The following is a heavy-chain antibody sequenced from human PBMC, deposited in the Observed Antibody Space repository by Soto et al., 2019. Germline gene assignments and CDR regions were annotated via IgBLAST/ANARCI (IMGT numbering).Heavy chain of an antibody. V-gene: IGHV3-53*01. Sequence: GGSLRLSCAASGFTVSSNYMSWVRQAPGKGLELVSVIYSDGSTYYADSVKGRFTISRDNSRNTLYLQMNSLRAEDTAVYYCATYGLSRYSTGWYGRSGKYFDYWGQGTLVTVSS. CDR1: GFTVSSNY. CDR3: ATYGLSRYSTGWYGRSGKYFDY. J-gene: IGHJ4*02. CDR2: IYSDGST. D-gene: IGHD6-19*01.